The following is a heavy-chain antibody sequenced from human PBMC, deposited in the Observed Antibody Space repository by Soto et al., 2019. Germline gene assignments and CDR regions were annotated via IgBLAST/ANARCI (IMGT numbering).Heavy chain of an antibody. CDR2: IYYSGST. D-gene: IGHD6-19*01. CDR1: GGSIGSSSYY. V-gene: IGHV4-39*01. Sequence: SETLSLTCTVSGGSIGSSSYYWGWIRQPPGKGLEWIGSIYYSGSTYYNPSLKSRVTISVDTSKNQFSLKLSSVTAADTAVYYCASSTVAGTNFDYWGQGTLVTVSS. J-gene: IGHJ4*02. CDR3: ASSTVAGTNFDY.